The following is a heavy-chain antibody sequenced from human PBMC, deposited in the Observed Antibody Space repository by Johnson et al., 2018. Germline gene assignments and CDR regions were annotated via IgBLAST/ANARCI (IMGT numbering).Heavy chain of an antibody. CDR2: INSDGSST. CDR1: GFTFSSYW. J-gene: IGHJ6*03. CDR3: ARAQRRYSYGQYYYYRDV. D-gene: IGHD5-18*01. V-gene: IGHV3-74*01. Sequence: VQLQESGGGLVQPGGSLRLSCAASGFTFSSYWMHWVRQAPGKGLVWVSRINSDGSSTSYADSVKGRFTISRDNAKNTLYLQMNSRRAEDTAVYYVARAQRRYSYGQYYYYRDVGGKGTTVTVSS.